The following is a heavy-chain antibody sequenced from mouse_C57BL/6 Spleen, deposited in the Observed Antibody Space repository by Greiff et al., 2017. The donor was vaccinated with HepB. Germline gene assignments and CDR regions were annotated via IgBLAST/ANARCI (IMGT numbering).Heavy chain of an antibody. V-gene: IGHV7-1*01. CDR1: GFTFSDFY. D-gene: IGHD2-5*01. Sequence: EVHLVESGGGLVQSGRSLRLSCATSGFTFSDFYMEWVRQAPGKGLEWIAASRNKANDYTTEYSASVKGRFIVSRDTSQSILYLQMNALRAEDTAIYYCARDAMYPYSNHAMDYWGQGTSVTVSS. CDR3: ARDAMYPYSNHAMDY. J-gene: IGHJ4*01. CDR2: SRNKANDYTT.